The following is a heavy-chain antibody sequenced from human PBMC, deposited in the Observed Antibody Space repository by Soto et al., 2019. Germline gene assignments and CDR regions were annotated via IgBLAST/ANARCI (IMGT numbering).Heavy chain of an antibody. Sequence: ASVKVSCKASGYTFISYDINWVRQATGQGLEWMGWMNPNSGNTGYAQKFQGRVTMTRNTSISSAYMELSSLRSEDTAVYYCARGEGHYDFWSGYYYYYYGMDVWGQGTTVTVSS. V-gene: IGHV1-8*01. CDR3: ARGEGHYDFWSGYYYYYYGMDV. CDR2: MNPNSGNT. D-gene: IGHD3-3*01. CDR1: GYTFISYD. J-gene: IGHJ6*02.